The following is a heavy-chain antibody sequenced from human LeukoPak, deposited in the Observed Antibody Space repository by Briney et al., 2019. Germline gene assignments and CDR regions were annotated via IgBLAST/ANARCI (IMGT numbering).Heavy chain of an antibody. D-gene: IGHD3-22*01. CDR1: GGSISSGGYY. V-gene: IGHV4-30-2*01. CDR3: ARERGIMIVVGIDY. Sequence: SQTLSLTCTVSGGSISSGGYYWSWIRQPPGKGLEWIGYIYHSGSTNYNPSLMSRVTISVDKSKNQFSLKLNSVTAADTAVYYCARERGIMIVVGIDYWGQGTLVTVSS. J-gene: IGHJ4*02. CDR2: IYHSGST.